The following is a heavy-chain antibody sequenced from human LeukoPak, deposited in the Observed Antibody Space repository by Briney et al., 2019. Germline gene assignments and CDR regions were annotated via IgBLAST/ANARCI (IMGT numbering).Heavy chain of an antibody. CDR1: GYSISSGYY. CDR2: IYHSGST. CDR3: ARWSGSVTARNYYYYMDV. J-gene: IGHJ6*03. V-gene: IGHV4-38-2*02. D-gene: IGHD6-6*01. Sequence: SSETLSLTCTVSGYSISSGYYWGWIRQPPGKGLEWIGSIYHSGSTYYNPSLKSRVTISVDTSKNQFSLKLSSVTAADTAVYYCARWSGSVTARNYYYYMDVWGEGTTVTVSS.